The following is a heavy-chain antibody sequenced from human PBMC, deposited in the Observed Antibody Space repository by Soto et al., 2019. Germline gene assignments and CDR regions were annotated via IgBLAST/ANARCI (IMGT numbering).Heavy chain of an antibody. CDR3: ARTRVVRTYNWVDS. D-gene: IGHD3-10*01. J-gene: IGHJ5*01. Sequence: QVQLVQSGAEVKKPGASVKVSCKASGYTFTGYYIHWVRQAPGQGLEWMGWINPDSGGTNYAQKLEGRVTMIRDTSISTAYLEMSRLRSDDTAVYYCARTRVVRTYNWVDSWGQGTLVTVSS. CDR2: INPDSGGT. V-gene: IGHV1-2*02. CDR1: GYTFTGYY.